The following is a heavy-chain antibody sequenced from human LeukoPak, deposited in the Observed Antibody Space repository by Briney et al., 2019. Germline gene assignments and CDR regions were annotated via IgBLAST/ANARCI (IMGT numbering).Heavy chain of an antibody. Sequence: GGSLRLSCAASGFTFTNYAMSWVRQAPGKGLEWVSSISGSGGSTYYADSVKGRFTISRDNSKNTLYLQLNSLRAEDTAVYYCAKVRSSYYFDYWGQGTLVTVSS. CDR3: AKVRSSYYFDY. V-gene: IGHV3-23*01. CDR1: GFTFTNYA. D-gene: IGHD3-10*01. J-gene: IGHJ4*02. CDR2: ISGSGGST.